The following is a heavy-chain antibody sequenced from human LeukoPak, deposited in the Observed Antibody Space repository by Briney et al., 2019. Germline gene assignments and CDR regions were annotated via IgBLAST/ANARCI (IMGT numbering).Heavy chain of an antibody. Sequence: SETLSLTCTVSGGSISRYYWSWIRQPPGQGLEWIGYIYYSGSTNYYPSLKSRVSISVDPSKDQFSLKLSSVTAADTAVYYCARDRAYSYGHTYYYYMDVWGKGTTVTVPS. D-gene: IGHD5-18*01. CDR2: IYYSGST. CDR1: GGSISRYY. V-gene: IGHV4-59*01. CDR3: ARDRAYSYGHTYYYYMDV. J-gene: IGHJ6*03.